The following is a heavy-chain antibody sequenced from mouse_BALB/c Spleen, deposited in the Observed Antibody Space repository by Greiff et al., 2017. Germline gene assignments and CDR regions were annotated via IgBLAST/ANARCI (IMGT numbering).Heavy chain of an antibody. CDR3: ARRVYYGTYYFDY. J-gene: IGHJ2*01. Sequence: EVQLQQSGPGLVKPSQSLSLTCTVTGYSITSDYAWNWIRQFPGNKLEWMGYISYSGSTSYNPSLKSRISITRDTSKNQFFLQLNSVTTEDTATYYCARRVYYGTYYFDYWGQGTTLTVSS. V-gene: IGHV3-2*02. D-gene: IGHD2-1*01. CDR1: GYSITSDYA. CDR2: ISYSGST.